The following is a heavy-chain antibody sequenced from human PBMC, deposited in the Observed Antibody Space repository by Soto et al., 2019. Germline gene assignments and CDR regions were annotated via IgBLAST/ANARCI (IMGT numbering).Heavy chain of an antibody. D-gene: IGHD4-4*01. CDR1: GFTFSTYW. J-gene: IGHJ4*02. CDR3: AGWGGHDYNY. V-gene: IGHV3-7*03. Sequence: EVQLLGSGGGLVQPGGSLRLSCVGSGFTFSTYWMNWVRQAPGKGLEWVANINPDGNVGTYVDSVRGRFTTSRDNAKNALDLQMNSLRVDDTSVYCCAGWGGHDYNYLGQGSMVTVSS. CDR2: INPDGNVG.